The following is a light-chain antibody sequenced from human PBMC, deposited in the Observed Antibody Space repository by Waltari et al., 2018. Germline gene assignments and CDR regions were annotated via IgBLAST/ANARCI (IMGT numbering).Light chain of an antibody. CDR1: QSISSW. V-gene: IGKV1-5*03. CDR3: QQYNSYPYT. CDR2: KAS. J-gene: IGKJ2*01. Sequence: DIQMTQSPSTLSASVGDRVTITCRASQSISSWLAWYKQRPGRAPKLLIYKASDLDSGVPSRFGGSGSVTEFTLTISSLQPDDLATYYCQQYNSYPYTFGQGTKLEMK.